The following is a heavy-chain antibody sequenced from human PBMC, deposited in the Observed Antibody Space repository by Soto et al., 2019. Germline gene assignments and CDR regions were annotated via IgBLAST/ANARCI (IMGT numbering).Heavy chain of an antibody. CDR2: ITPIFGTA. CDR3: ASSPERYNYFDY. J-gene: IGHJ4*02. CDR1: GGTFSSYA. V-gene: IGHV1-69*13. Sequence: GASVKVSCTASGGTFSSYAISWVRQAPGQGLEWMGGITPIFGTANYAQKFQGRVTITADESTSTAYMELSSLRSEDTAVYYCASSPERYNYFDYWGQGTLVTVSS. D-gene: IGHD1-1*01.